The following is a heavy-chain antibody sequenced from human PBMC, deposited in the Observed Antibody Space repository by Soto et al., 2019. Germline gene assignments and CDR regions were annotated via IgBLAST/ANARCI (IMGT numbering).Heavy chain of an antibody. CDR3: SRAGAYGSFYFFDY. CDR1: GYSFSNFG. J-gene: IGHJ4*02. CDR2: ISAYKGNT. D-gene: IGHD3-10*01. Sequence: ASVKVSCKASGYSFSNFGFTWVRQAPGQGLEWMGWISAYKGNTDLAQKFQGRVTMTTDTSTSTAYMELWYLTSDDTAVYYCSRAGAYGSFYFFDYWGQGTLVTVSS. V-gene: IGHV1-18*01.